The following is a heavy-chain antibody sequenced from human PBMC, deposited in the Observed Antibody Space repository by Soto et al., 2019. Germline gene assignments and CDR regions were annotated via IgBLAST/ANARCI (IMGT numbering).Heavy chain of an antibody. J-gene: IGHJ2*01. CDR3: ARDRRGSYSWYFDL. CDR2: IYSGGST. CDR1: GFTVSSNY. D-gene: IGHD3-10*01. Sequence: EVQLVESGGGLIQPGGSLRLSCAASGFTVSSNYMSWVRQAPGKGLEWVSVIYSGGSTYYADSVKGRFTISRDNSKNTLYLQMNSLRAEDTAVYYCARDRRGSYSWYFDLWGRGTLVTVSS. V-gene: IGHV3-53*01.